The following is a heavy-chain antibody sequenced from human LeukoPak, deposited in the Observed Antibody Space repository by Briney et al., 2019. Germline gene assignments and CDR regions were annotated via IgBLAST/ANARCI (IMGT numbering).Heavy chain of an antibody. CDR1: GFTFSSYG. D-gene: IGHD6-19*01. J-gene: IGHJ3*02. Sequence: GRSLRLSCAASGFTFSSYGMHWVRQAPGKGLEWVAVIWYDGSNKYYADSVKGRFTISRDNSKNTLYLQMNSLRAEDTAVYYCAREGEAVADTDYAFDIWGQGTMVTVSS. CDR3: AREGEAVADTDYAFDI. V-gene: IGHV3-33*01. CDR2: IWYDGSNK.